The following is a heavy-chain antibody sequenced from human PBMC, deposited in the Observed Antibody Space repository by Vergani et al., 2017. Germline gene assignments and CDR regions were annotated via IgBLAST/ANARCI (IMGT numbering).Heavy chain of an antibody. CDR3: ASCASIAAANWFDP. Sequence: QVQLVHSGSEWKKPGASVKVSCKASGYTFTSYATNWVRQAPGQGLEWRGWINTNTGNPTYAQGITGRFVFSLDTSVRSAYLQISSLKAEDPAVYYCASCASIAAANWFDPWGQGTLVTVSS. J-gene: IGHJ5*02. CDR1: GYTFTSYA. D-gene: IGHD6-13*01. CDR2: INTNTGNP. V-gene: IGHV7-4-1*02.